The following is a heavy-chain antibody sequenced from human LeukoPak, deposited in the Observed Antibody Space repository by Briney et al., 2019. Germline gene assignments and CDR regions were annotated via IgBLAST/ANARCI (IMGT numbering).Heavy chain of an antibody. J-gene: IGHJ3*02. CDR3: ARVVYGDYALDAFDI. V-gene: IGHV3-21*01. CDR1: GFTFSSYS. Sequence: PGGSLRLSCAASGFTFSSYSMNWVRQAPGKGLEWVSSISSSSSYIYYADSVKGRFTISRDNAKNSLYLQMNSLRAEDTAVYYRARVVYGDYALDAFDIWGQGTMVTVSS. D-gene: IGHD4-17*01. CDR2: ISSSSSYI.